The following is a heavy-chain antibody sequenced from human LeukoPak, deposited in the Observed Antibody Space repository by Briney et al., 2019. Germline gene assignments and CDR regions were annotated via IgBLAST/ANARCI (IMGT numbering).Heavy chain of an antibody. CDR3: ARDQGDDSSGYYGVPAFDI. CDR2: INPSGGST. CDR1: GYTFISYY. Sequence: ASVKVSCKASGYTFISYYMHWVRQAPGQGLEWMGIINPSGGSTSYAQKFQGRVTMTRDMSTSTVYMELSSLRSEDTAVYYCARDQGDDSSGYYGVPAFDIWGQGTMATVSS. D-gene: IGHD3-22*01. J-gene: IGHJ3*02. V-gene: IGHV1-46*01.